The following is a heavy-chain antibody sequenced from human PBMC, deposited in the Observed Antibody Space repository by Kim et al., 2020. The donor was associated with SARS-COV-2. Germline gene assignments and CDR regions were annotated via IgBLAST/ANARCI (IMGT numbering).Heavy chain of an antibody. Sequence: GGSLRLSCAASGFTFSSYAMHWVRQAPGKGLEWVAVISYDGSNKYYADSVKGRFTISRDNSKNTLYLQMNSLRAEDTAVYYCARELWFGDCFDYWVQGTL. D-gene: IGHD3-10*01. J-gene: IGHJ4*02. V-gene: IGHV3-30*04. CDR2: ISYDGSNK. CDR1: GFTFSSYA. CDR3: ARELWFGDCFDY.